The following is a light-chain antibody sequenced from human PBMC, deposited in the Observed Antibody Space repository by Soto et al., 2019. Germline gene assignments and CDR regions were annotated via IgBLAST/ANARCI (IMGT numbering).Light chain of an antibody. J-gene: IGLJ3*02. V-gene: IGLV2-11*01. CDR3: CSYAGSYTVWV. CDR2: DVN. CDR1: SSDVGDYNY. Sequence: QSVLTQPRSVSGSPGQSVTISCTGTSSDVGDYNYVSWYQQHPGKAPKLMIYDVNKRPSGVPDRFSGSKSGNTASLTISGLHAEDEADYYCCSYAGSYTVWVFGGGTKLTVL.